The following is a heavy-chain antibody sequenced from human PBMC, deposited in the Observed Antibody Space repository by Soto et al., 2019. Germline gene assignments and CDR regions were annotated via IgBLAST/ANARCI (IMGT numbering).Heavy chain of an antibody. D-gene: IGHD5-18*01. CDR1: GFTFSRYA. CDR2: ISYDGSNK. J-gene: IGHJ2*01. V-gene: IGHV3-30-3*01. CDR3: ARDPLWGTAMVLWYFDL. Sequence: QVQLVESGGGVVQPGRSLRLSCAASGFTFSRYARHWVGQAPGKGLEWVAVISYDGSNKYYADSVKGRFTISRDNSKNTLYLQIISLRSEGTAVYYCARDPLWGTAMVLWYFDLWGRGTLVTFSS.